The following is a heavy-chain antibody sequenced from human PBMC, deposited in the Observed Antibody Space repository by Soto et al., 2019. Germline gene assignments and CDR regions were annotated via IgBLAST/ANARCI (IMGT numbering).Heavy chain of an antibody. CDR2: IFYSGRT. J-gene: IGHJ4*02. CDR3: AREGSSGYYYHFDY. Sequence: QVQLQESGPGLVKPSQTLSLTCTVSGGSVNSGGYYWSWIRQHPGKGLEWIGHIFYSGRTIYNPSLKSRVTISADTSENQFSLKLSYVTAADTAIYYCAREGSSGYYYHFDYWGQGTLVTVSS. V-gene: IGHV4-31*03. CDR1: GGSVNSGGYY. D-gene: IGHD3-22*01.